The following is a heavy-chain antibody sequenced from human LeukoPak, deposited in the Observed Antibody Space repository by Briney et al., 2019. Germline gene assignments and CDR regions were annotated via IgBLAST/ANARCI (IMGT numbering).Heavy chain of an antibody. J-gene: IGHJ4*02. D-gene: IGHD1-1*01. CDR2: INTDETKK. CDR1: GFTFRRSA. CDR3: ARDGGYWNDFDY. V-gene: IGHV3-30*04. Sequence: GGSLRLSCAASGFTFRRSAIHWVRQAPGKGLEWVAVINTDETKKYYADSVKGRFTVSRDNSKNTVALEMTSLRPEDAGVYYCARDGGYWNDFDYWGQGTLVTVSS.